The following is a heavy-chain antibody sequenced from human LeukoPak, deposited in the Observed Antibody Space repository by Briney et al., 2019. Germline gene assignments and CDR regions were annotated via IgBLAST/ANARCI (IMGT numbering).Heavy chain of an antibody. Sequence: GGSLRLSCAASGFTFSSYSMNWVRQAPGKGLEWVSYISSSSSTIYYADSVKGRFTISRDNAKNSLYLQMNSLRAEGTAVYYCARVAGMSLVADIWGQGTMVTVSS. CDR1: GFTFSSYS. D-gene: IGHD2-8*02. CDR2: ISSSSSTI. CDR3: ARVAGMSLVADI. V-gene: IGHV3-48*04. J-gene: IGHJ3*02.